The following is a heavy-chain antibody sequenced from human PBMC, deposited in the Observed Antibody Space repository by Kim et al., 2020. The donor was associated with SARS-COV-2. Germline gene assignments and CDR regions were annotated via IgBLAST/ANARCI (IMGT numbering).Heavy chain of an antibody. D-gene: IGHD3-10*01. CDR2: N. CDR3: ARGDRVDAFDI. Sequence: NYYAVSVKSRITINPDTSKNQFSLQLNSVTPEDTAVYYCARGDRVDAFDIWGQGTMVTVSS. V-gene: IGHV6-1*01. J-gene: IGHJ3*02.